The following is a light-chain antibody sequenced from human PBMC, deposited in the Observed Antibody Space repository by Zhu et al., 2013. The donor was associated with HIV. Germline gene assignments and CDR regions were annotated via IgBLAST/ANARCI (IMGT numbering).Light chain of an antibody. J-gene: IGKJ2*02. Sequence: DIQLTQSPSFLSAAVGDRVTITCRASQGINSYLAWYQQKPGKAPKRLIYAASSLQSGVPSRFSGSGSGTEFTLTISSLQPEDFATYYCLQSNSYPRTFGQGTRLEIK. CDR1: QGINSY. V-gene: IGKV1-9*01. CDR3: LQSNSYPRT. CDR2: AAS.